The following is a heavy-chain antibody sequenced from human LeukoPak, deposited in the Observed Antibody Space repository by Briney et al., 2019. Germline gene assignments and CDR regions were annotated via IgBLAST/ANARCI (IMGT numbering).Heavy chain of an antibody. J-gene: IGHJ4*02. Sequence: GGSLRLSCAASEFTFSNYGMSWVRQAPGKGLEWVSGISGSGSSTDYADSVKGRFTISRDNAKNSLYLQMNSLRAEDTALYYCARDGEDWAPGDYWGQGTLVTVSS. V-gene: IGHV3-23*01. CDR3: ARDGEDWAPGDY. CDR2: ISGSGSST. CDR1: EFTFSNYG. D-gene: IGHD3-9*01.